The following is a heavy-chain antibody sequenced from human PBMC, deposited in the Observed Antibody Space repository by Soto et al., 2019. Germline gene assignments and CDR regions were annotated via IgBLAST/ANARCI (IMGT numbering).Heavy chain of an antibody. D-gene: IGHD2-15*01. CDR2: ISVNNGHA. CDR1: VYTFPSYG. V-gene: IGHV1-18*04. Sequence: ASVKVSCKTSVYTFPSYGIAWVRQAPGQGPEWMGCISVNNGHALYAQKFLGRVSLTTETSTTTVYMDLTCLRSDATAIYYSARALLTIGTNSNYFGNCDTGTLIT. J-gene: IGHJ4*02. CDR3: ARALLTIGTNSNYFGN.